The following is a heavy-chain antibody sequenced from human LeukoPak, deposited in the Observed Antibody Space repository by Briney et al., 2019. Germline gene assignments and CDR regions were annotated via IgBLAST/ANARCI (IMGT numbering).Heavy chain of an antibody. Sequence: ASVKVSCKASGYTFTSYDINWVRQATGQGLEWMGWISAYNGNTNYAQKLQGRVTMTTDTSTSTAYMELRSLRSDDTAVYYCARSDSYSGSYIHWGQGTLVTVSS. V-gene: IGHV1-18*01. CDR3: ARSDSYSGSYIH. CDR1: GYTFTSYD. D-gene: IGHD1-26*01. J-gene: IGHJ4*02. CDR2: ISAYNGNT.